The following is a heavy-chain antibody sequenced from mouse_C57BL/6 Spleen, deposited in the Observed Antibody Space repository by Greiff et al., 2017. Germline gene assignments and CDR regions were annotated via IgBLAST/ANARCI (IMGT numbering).Heavy chain of an antibody. J-gene: IGHJ2*01. CDR3: AYSKNYFDY. CDR2: IYPGSGST. CDR1: GYTFTSYW. Sequence: VQLQQPGAELVKPGASVKMSYKASGYTFTSYWITWVKQRPGQGLEWIGYIYPGSGSTNYNEKFKSKATLTVDTSSSTAYMQLSSLTSEDSVVYYFAYSKNYFDYWGQGTTLTVSS. D-gene: IGHD2-5*01. V-gene: IGHV1-55*01.